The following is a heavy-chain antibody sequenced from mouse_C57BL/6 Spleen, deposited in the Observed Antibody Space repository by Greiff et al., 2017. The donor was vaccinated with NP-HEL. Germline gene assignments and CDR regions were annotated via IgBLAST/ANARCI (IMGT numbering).Heavy chain of an antibody. CDR1: GYTFTDYN. CDR2: INPNNGGT. CDR3: AREGGTTVSYFDY. J-gene: IGHJ2*01. Sequence: VQLKESGPELVKPGASVKIPCKASGYTFTDYNMDWVKQSHGKSLEWIGDINPNNGGTIYNQKFKGKATLTVDKSASTAYMELRSLTSEDTAVYYCAREGGTTVSYFDYWGQGTTLTVSS. V-gene: IGHV1-18*01. D-gene: IGHD1-1*01.